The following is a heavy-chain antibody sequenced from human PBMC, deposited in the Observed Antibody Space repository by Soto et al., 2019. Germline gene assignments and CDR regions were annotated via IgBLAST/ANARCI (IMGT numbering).Heavy chain of an antibody. Sequence: QVQLVQSGAEVKKPGASVKVSCKASGYTFDTYAITWVRQAPGQGLEWMGWISGSKGNTNYAQKVQDRVTMTTDTSTSAAYMELRSLRSDDTAVYYCARDGDTAGDLWGQGTLVTVSS. J-gene: IGHJ5*02. D-gene: IGHD3-3*01. CDR3: ARDGDTAGDL. CDR1: GYTFDTYA. V-gene: IGHV1-18*01. CDR2: ISGSKGNT.